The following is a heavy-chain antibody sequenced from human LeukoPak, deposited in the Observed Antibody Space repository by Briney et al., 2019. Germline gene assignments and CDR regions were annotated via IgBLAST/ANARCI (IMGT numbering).Heavy chain of an antibody. J-gene: IGHJ6*03. CDR1: GYIFSSYA. D-gene: IGHD3-22*01. CDR3: AREKGLNSSGYYHYYYYYYYMDV. V-gene: IGHV1-3*03. CDR2: INAGNGNT. Sequence: ASVKVSCKASGYIFSSYAMHWVRQAPGQRLEWMGWINAGNGNTKYSQEFQGRVTITRDTSASTAYMELSSLRSEDTAVYYCAREKGLNSSGYYHYYYYYYYMDVWGKGTTVTVSS.